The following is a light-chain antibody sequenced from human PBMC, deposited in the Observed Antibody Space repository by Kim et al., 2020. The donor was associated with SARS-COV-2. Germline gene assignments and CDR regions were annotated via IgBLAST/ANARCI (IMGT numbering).Light chain of an antibody. CDR2: GAS. Sequence: LSPGEGATLSCRASQSVSGNSLAWYQQRAGQAPRLLIYGASIRDTGVPDRFSGSGSGTDFTLTISRVETEDSAVYYCQQSATSVTFGGGTRVDIK. CDR1: QSVSGNS. CDR3: QQSATSVT. V-gene: IGKV3-20*01. J-gene: IGKJ4*01.